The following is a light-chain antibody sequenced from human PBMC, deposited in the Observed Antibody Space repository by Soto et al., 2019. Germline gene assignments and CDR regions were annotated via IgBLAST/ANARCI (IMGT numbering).Light chain of an antibody. V-gene: IGKV1-39*01. Sequence: IQMAPCPFSPSASLGDRDTITFPASQSISSYLNWYQQKPGKAPKLLIYAASSLQSGVPSRFSGSGSGTDFTLTISSLQPEDFATYYCQQSYSTPWTFGQGTKVDIK. CDR1: QSISSY. CDR3: QQSYSTPWT. J-gene: IGKJ1*01. CDR2: AAS.